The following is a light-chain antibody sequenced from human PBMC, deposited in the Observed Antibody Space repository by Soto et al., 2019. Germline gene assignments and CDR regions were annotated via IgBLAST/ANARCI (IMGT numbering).Light chain of an antibody. Sequence: QSVLTQPASVSGSPGQSITISCTGSSSDVGSYNRVSWYQQPPDTAPKLIIYDVSNRPSGVSDRFSGSKSGNTASLTIPGLQAEDEADYYCNSYTTRTTYVFGTGTKVTVL. V-gene: IGLV2-18*02. J-gene: IGLJ1*01. CDR3: NSYTTRTTYV. CDR2: DVS. CDR1: SSDVGSYNR.